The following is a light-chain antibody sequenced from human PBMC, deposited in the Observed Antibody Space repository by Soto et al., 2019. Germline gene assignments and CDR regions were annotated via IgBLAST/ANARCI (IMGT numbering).Light chain of an antibody. J-gene: IGKJ4*01. Sequence: DIQMTQSPATLSASVGDRVSITCRASQDISRWLAWYQQKPGKAPKVLIWDASSLQSGVPSRFSGSGSGTDFTLTISSLQPEDVAIYYCQKYNSAPLTFGGGTKVDIK. V-gene: IGKV1-27*01. CDR2: DAS. CDR1: QDISRW. CDR3: QKYNSAPLT.